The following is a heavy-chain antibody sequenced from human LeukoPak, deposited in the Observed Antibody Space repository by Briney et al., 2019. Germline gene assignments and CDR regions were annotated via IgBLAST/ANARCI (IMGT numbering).Heavy chain of an antibody. J-gene: IGHJ4*02. V-gene: IGHV3-23*01. Sequence: PGGSLRLSCAASGFTFSSYAMTWVRQAPGKGLEWVSAISASDDSTFYVDSVKGRFTISRDFSKNTLYLQMNGLRAEDTAVYYCAKLTSGWFEDFWGQGTLVTVSS. CDR2: ISASDDST. CDR1: GFTFSSYA. CDR3: AKLTSGWFEDF. D-gene: IGHD6-19*01.